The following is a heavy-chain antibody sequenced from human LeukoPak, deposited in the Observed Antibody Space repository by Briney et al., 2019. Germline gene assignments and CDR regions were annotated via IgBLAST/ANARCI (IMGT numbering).Heavy chain of an antibody. D-gene: IGHD6-19*01. CDR2: IYHSGST. J-gene: IGHJ4*01. CDR1: GGSISSSNW. CDR3: ARVAVARLAYFDC. Sequence: AETVSLTCAVSGGSISSSNWWSWVRQPPGKGLEWIGEIYHSGSTNYNPSLKSRVTISVDKSKNQFSLKLSSVTAADTAMYYCARVAVARLAYFDCWGHGTLVSVSS. V-gene: IGHV4-4*02.